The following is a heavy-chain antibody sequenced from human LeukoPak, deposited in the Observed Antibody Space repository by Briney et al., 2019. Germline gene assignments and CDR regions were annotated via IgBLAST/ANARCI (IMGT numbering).Heavy chain of an antibody. Sequence: ASVKVSCKASGYTFTSYEINWVRQATGQGLEWLGWMNPDSGDTAYVQKFQGRITMTRSTSISTAYMELSSLRSEDTAVYYCARRARGGWYFDYWGQGTLVTVSS. CDR2: MNPDSGDT. CDR3: ARRARGGWYFDY. CDR1: GYTFTSYE. J-gene: IGHJ4*02. D-gene: IGHD6-19*01. V-gene: IGHV1-8*01.